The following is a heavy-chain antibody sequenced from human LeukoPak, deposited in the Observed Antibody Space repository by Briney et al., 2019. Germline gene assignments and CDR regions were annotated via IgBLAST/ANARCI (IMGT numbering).Heavy chain of an antibody. V-gene: IGHV1-2*02. D-gene: IGHD3-10*01. Sequence: ASVKVSCKTSGYIFTDYYIHWVRQAPGQGLEWMGRINPNSGGTKYAQKFQDRVTMTRDTSISTAYMELSRLRSDDTAVYYCARAGKIMITMVRGALASSDGFDIWGQGKMVTVSS. J-gene: IGHJ3*02. CDR3: ARAGKIMITMVRGALASSDGFDI. CDR1: GYIFTDYY. CDR2: INPNSGGT.